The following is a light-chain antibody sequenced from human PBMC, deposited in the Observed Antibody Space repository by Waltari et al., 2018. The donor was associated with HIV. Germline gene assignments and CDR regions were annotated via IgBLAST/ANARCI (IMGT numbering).Light chain of an antibody. CDR1: QSISSW. J-gene: IGKJ1*01. CDR3: QQYNSYSWT. V-gene: IGKV1-5*03. Sequence: DLQMTQSPSTMSAYVGDRVPITCRARQSISSWLAWYQQKPGKAPKQLVYKASSLESGVPPRFSGSGSGTEFTHTISGLQPDDFATYYCQQYNSYSWTFGQGTKVEIK. CDR2: KAS.